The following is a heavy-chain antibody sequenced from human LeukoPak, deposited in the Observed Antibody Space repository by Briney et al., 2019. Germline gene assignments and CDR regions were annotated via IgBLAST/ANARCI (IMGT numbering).Heavy chain of an antibody. J-gene: IGHJ3*02. Sequence: SETLSLTCTVSGGSISSSRYYWGWIRQPPGKGLDWIGSISYSGSTYYNSSLKSRLTISVDTSKNQFSLRLSSVTAADTAVYYCARDIYDILTGYYAFDIWGQGTMVTVSS. V-gene: IGHV4-39*02. CDR2: ISYSGST. D-gene: IGHD3-9*01. CDR1: GGSISSSRYY. CDR3: ARDIYDILTGYYAFDI.